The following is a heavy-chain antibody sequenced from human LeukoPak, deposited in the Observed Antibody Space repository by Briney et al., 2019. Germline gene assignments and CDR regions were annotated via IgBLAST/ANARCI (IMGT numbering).Heavy chain of an antibody. Sequence: GGSLRLSCAASGFTFRSYWMHWVRQAPGKGLVWVSHIHSDGSSTSYADSVQGRFTISRDNAKNTLYLQMNSLRAEDTAVYYCERHTYGYDYWGQGTLVTVSS. J-gene: IGHJ4*02. CDR1: GFTFRSYW. CDR2: IHSDGSST. CDR3: ERHTYGYDY. V-gene: IGHV3-74*01. D-gene: IGHD5-18*01.